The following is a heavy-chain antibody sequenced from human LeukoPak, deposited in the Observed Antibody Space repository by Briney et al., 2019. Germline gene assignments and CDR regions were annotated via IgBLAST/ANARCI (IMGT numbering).Heavy chain of an antibody. D-gene: IGHD5-18*01. Sequence: PSETLSLTCTVSGGSISSSSYYWSWIRQPPGKGLEWIGYIYYSGSTNYNPSLKSRVTISVDTSKNQFSLKLSSVTAADTAVYYCARVGTLRGRIQLWDYFDYWGQGTLVTVSS. CDR3: ARVGTLRGRIQLWDYFDY. J-gene: IGHJ4*02. V-gene: IGHV4-61*01. CDR1: GGSISSSSYY. CDR2: IYYSGST.